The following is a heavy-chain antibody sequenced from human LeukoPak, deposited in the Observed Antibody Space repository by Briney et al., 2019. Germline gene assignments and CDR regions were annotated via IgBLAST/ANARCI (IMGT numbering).Heavy chain of an antibody. D-gene: IGHD4-17*01. CDR3: ARDRSDGDYGY. J-gene: IGHJ4*02. V-gene: IGHV3-23*01. CDR1: GFTFSNYG. Sequence: GGTLRLSCAASGFTFSNYGMSWVRQAPGKGLEWVSTISDSGGSTYYADSVKGRFTISRDNAKNSLYLQMNSLRAEDTAVYYCARDRSDGDYGYWGQGTLVTVSS. CDR2: ISDSGGST.